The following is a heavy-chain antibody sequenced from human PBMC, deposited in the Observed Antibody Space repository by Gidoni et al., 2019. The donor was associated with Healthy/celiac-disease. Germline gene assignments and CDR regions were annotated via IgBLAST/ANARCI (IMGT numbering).Heavy chain of an antibody. CDR1: GFTFSSYS. D-gene: IGHD1-26*01. J-gene: IGHJ4*02. CDR3: ARDHWSSLGATYYFDY. CDR2: ISSSSSYI. Sequence: EVQLVESGGGLVKPGGSLRLSCAASGFTFSSYSMNWGRQAPGKGLEWVSSISSSSSYIYYADSVKGRFTISRDNAKNSLYLQMNSLRAEDTAVYYCARDHWSSLGATYYFDYWGQGTLVTVSS. V-gene: IGHV3-21*01.